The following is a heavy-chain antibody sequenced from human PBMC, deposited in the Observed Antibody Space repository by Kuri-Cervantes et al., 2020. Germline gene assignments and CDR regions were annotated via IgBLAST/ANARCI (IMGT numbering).Heavy chain of an antibody. J-gene: IGHJ6*03. CDR2: IYYSGST. Sequence: ESLKISCTVTGGSISSYYWSWIRQPPGKGLEWIGYIYYSGSTNYNPSLKSRVTISVDTSKNQFSLKLSSVTAADTAVYYCAMMMVQGVIRYYYYMDVWGKGTTVTVSS. CDR3: AMMMVQGVIRYYYYMDV. D-gene: IGHD3-10*01. V-gene: IGHV4-59*13. CDR1: GGSISSYY.